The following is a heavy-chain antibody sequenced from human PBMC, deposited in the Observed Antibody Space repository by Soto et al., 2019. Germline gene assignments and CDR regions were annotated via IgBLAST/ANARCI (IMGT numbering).Heavy chain of an antibody. J-gene: IGHJ4*02. CDR2: ISTYDGTT. V-gene: IGHV1-18*01. CDR1: GYSFTSYG. CDR3: ARDQVFEDSRGNLAGY. Sequence: QVQLVQSGGEVKEPGASVQVSCKASGYSFTSYGINWVRQVPGQGLEWMGWISTYDGTTKYAQKVQGRVTMTTDESTSTAYMELRSLRSDDTAVYYCARDQVFEDSRGNLAGYGGQGTLVTVSS. D-gene: IGHD3-22*01.